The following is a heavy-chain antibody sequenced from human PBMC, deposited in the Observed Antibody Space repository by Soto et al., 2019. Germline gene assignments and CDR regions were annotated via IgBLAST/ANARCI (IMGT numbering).Heavy chain of an antibody. Sequence: ASVKVSCKPSGYTFTSYGISWVRQAPGQGLEWMGWISAHNGNTNYAQKLPGRVTMTTDTSTSTAYMELRSLRSDDTAVYYCARAMVRGVHYYYYGRDVWGQGTTVTVS. J-gene: IGHJ6*02. V-gene: IGHV1-18*01. CDR1: GYTFTSYG. D-gene: IGHD3-10*01. CDR3: ARAMVRGVHYYYYGRDV. CDR2: ISAHNGNT.